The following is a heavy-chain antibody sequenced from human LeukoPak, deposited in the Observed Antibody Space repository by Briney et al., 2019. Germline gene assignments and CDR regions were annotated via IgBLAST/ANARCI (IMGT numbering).Heavy chain of an antibody. D-gene: IGHD2-15*01. Sequence: PGRSLRLSCAASGFTFRSYAMHWVRQAPGKGLEWVTVISNDGSNKYYADSVKGRFTISRDNAKNSLYLQMNSLRAEDTAVYYCARDNCSGGSCYSGFDPWGQGTLVTVSS. CDR3: ARDNCSGGSCYSGFDP. CDR2: ISNDGSNK. J-gene: IGHJ5*02. CDR1: GFTFRSYA. V-gene: IGHV3-30-3*01.